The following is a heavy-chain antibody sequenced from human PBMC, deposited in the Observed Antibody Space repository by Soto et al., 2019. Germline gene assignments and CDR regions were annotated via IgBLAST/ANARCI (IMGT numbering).Heavy chain of an antibody. CDR2: IRSKAYGGTT. CDR3: TRDWDGDPDSY. CDR1: GFTFGDYA. D-gene: IGHD4-17*01. J-gene: IGHJ4*02. V-gene: IGHV3-49*04. Sequence: GGSLRLSCTASGFTFGDYAMSWVRQAPGKGLEWVGFIRSKAYGGTTEYAASVRGRFTISRDDSKSIAYLQMNSLKTEDTAVYYCTRDWDGDPDSYWGQGTLVTVSS.